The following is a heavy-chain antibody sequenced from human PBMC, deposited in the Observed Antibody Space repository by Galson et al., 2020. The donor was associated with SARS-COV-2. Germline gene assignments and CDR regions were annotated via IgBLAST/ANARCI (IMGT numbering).Heavy chain of an antibody. CDR1: GFTFSRYW. Sequence: GGSLRLSCAASGFTFSRYWMHWVRQAPGKGLVWVSRINSDGRTTTYADSVKGRFTISRDNARNTLYLQMNSLRAEDTAVYYCAREGLTGVGATKDFQHWGQGTLFTVSS. CDR3: AREGLTGVGATKDFQH. V-gene: IGHV3-74*01. D-gene: IGHD1-26*01. J-gene: IGHJ1*01. CDR2: INSDGRTT.